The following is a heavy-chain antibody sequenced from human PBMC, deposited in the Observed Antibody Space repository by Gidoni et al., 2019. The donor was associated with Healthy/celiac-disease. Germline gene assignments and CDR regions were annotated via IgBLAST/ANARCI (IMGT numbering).Heavy chain of an antibody. CDR1: GFTFRNAW. D-gene: IGHD4-17*01. Sequence: EVQLVESVGGLVKPGGSLRLSCAASGFTFRNAWMSWVRQAPGKGLEWVGRIKSKTDGGTTDYAAPVKGRFTISRDDSKNTLYLQMNSLKTEDTAVYYCTTVLVGDYDFYFDYWGQGTLVTVSS. CDR3: TTVLVGDYDFYFDY. J-gene: IGHJ4*02. CDR2: IKSKTDGGTT. V-gene: IGHV3-15*01.